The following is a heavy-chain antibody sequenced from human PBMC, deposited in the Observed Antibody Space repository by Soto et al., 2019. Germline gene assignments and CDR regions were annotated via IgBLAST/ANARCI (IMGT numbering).Heavy chain of an antibody. CDR3: AHSPFYGDELDY. D-gene: IGHD4-17*01. J-gene: IGHJ4*02. CDR2: IYWDDDK. Sequence: QITLKESGPTLVKPTQTLTLTCTFSGFSLNTGGVGVGWIRQPPGKALEWLALIYWDDDKRYSPSLKSRLTITKDTSKNQVVLTITNMDPVDTATYYCAHSPFYGDELDYWGQGTLVTVSS. CDR1: GFSLNTGGVG. V-gene: IGHV2-5*02.